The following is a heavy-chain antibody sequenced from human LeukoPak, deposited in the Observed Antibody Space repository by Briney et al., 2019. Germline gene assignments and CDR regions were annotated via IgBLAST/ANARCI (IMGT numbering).Heavy chain of an antibody. CDR1: GRSISSGGYY. CDR3: ARANDFWSGYYDY. V-gene: IGHV4-31*03. J-gene: IGHJ4*02. D-gene: IGHD3-3*01. Sequence: PSQTLSLTCTVTGRSISSGGYYWSWIRQHPGKGLEWIVYIYYSGSTYYNPSLKSRVTISVDTSKNQFSLKLSSVTAADTAVYYCARANDFWSGYYDYWGQGTLVTVSS. CDR2: IYYSGST.